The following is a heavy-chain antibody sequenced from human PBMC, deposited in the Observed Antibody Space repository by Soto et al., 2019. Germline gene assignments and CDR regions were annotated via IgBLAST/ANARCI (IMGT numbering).Heavy chain of an antibody. CDR3: ATLLGSHQHYYFGIDV. Sequence: QMQLQESGPELVKPSQTLSLICTVSGYSMTSGGYYWSWIRHLPGQGLEWIGYIYYSGGTQFNPSLKSGVSMSVDTSKNQFSLRLSSVTAADTAVYYCATLLGSHQHYYFGIDVWGQGTTVTVSS. CDR1: GYSMTSGGYY. J-gene: IGHJ6*02. CDR2: IYYSGGT. D-gene: IGHD2-2*01. V-gene: IGHV4-31*03.